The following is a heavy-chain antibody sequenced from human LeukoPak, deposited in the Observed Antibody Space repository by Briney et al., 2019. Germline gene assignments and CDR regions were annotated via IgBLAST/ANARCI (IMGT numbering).Heavy chain of an antibody. D-gene: IGHD5-18*01. CDR3: AKDWGYSYGETY. J-gene: IGHJ4*02. V-gene: IGHV3-23*01. CDR1: GFTFSSYA. CDR2: ISGSGGST. Sequence: PGGSLRLSCAASGFTFSSYAMSWVRQAPGKGLEWVSAISGSGGSTYYADPVKGRFTISRDNSKNTLYLQMNSLRAEDTAVYYCAKDWGYSYGETYWGQGTLVTVSP.